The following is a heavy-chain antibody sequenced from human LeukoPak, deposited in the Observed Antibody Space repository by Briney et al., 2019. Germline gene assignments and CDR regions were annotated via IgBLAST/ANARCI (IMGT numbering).Heavy chain of an antibody. V-gene: IGHV4-59*01. Sequence: PSETLFLTCTVSGGSISSYYWSWIRQPPGKGLEWIGYIYYSGSTKYNPSLKSRVTISVDASKNQFSLRLSSVTAADTAVYYCARGAGELLPFDYWGQGTLVTVSS. CDR2: IYYSGST. CDR3: ARGAGELLPFDY. CDR1: GGSISSYY. D-gene: IGHD1-7*01. J-gene: IGHJ4*02.